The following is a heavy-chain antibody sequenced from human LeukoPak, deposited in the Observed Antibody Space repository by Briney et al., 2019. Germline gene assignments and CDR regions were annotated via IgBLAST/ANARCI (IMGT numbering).Heavy chain of an antibody. Sequence: KPGGSLRLSCAASGFTFSSYWMSWVRQAPGKGLEWVANIKQDGSEKYYVDSVKGRFTVSRDNAKNSLYLQMNSLRAEDTAVYYCARSAAMVTGRFDYWGQGTLVTVSS. V-gene: IGHV3-7*01. CDR1: GFTFSSYW. CDR2: IKQDGSEK. D-gene: IGHD5-18*01. CDR3: ARSAAMVTGRFDY. J-gene: IGHJ4*02.